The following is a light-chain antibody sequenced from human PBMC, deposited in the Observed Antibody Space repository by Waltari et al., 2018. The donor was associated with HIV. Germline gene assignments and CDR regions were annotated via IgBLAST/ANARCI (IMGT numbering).Light chain of an antibody. V-gene: IGLV1-40*01. Sequence: QSVLTQPPSVSGAPGQRVSIPYTGSSSNIGAGYDVHWYQQLPGTAPKLLIYRNTNRPSGGPDRFAASKSGTSASLAITGLQAEDEADFYCQSFDNSLSGLVFGGGTKLTVL. CDR3: QSFDNSLSGLV. J-gene: IGLJ2*01. CDR1: SSNIGAGYD. CDR2: RNT.